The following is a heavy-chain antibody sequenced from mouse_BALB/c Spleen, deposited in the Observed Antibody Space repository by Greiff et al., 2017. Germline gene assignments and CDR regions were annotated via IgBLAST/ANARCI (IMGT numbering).Heavy chain of an antibody. CDR1: GYTFTSYW. CDR3: ARDYGNYSYYFDY. D-gene: IGHD2-1*01. Sequence: QVQLQQPGAELVKPGASVKLSCKASGYTFTSYWMHWVKQRPGQGLEWIGEINPSNGRTNYNEKFKSKATLTVDKSSSTAYMQLSSLTSEDSEVYYCARDYGNYSYYFDYWGQGTTLTVSS. J-gene: IGHJ2*01. V-gene: IGHV1S81*02. CDR2: INPSNGRT.